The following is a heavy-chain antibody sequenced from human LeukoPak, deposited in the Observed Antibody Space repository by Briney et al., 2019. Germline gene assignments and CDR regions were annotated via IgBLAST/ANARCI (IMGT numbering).Heavy chain of an antibody. D-gene: IGHD4-17*01. J-gene: IGHJ5*02. CDR2: INPSGGST. CDR1: GYTFTRYY. CDR3: ARGEVGDYVWFDP. Sequence: ASVKVSCKASGYTFTRYYIHWVRQAPGQGIEWMGIINPSGGSTSYAQKFQGRVTMTRDMSTSTVYMELSSLRSEDTAVYYCARGEVGDYVWFDPWGQGTLVTVSS. V-gene: IGHV1-46*01.